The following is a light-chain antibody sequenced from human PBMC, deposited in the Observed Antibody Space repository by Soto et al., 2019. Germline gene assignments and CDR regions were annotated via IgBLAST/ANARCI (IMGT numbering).Light chain of an antibody. CDR3: QQANSFPIT. V-gene: IGKV1-8*01. Sequence: AIRMTQSPSSLAASTGDRVTITCGASQGISSYLAWYQQKPGKAPKLLIYAASTLQSGVPSRSSGSGSGTDFTLTISSLQPEDFEPYFCQQANSFPITFGQGTRLEIK. J-gene: IGKJ5*01. CDR2: AAS. CDR1: QGISSY.